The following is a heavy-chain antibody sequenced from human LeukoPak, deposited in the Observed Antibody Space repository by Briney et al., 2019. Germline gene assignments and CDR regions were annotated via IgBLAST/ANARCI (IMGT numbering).Heavy chain of an antibody. CDR1: GFTFSTYT. J-gene: IGHJ4*02. D-gene: IGHD6-6*01. CDR2: ISGSSSDV. CDR3: ARGFEQLIRFFLDS. V-gene: IGHV3-21*01. Sequence: KPGGSLRLSCAASGFTFSTYTMTWVRQAPGKGLEWVAYISGSSSDVYYADSVMGRFTISRDNAKKSLYLQMNSLRAEDTAVYYCARGFEQLIRFFLDSWGQGSLVTVSS.